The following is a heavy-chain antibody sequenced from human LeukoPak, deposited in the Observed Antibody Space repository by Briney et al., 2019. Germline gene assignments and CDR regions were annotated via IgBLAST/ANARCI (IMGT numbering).Heavy chain of an antibody. CDR3: ARGYCSSTSCSTDAFDI. V-gene: IGHV1-18*01. CDR2: ISAYNGNT. D-gene: IGHD2-2*01. J-gene: IGHJ3*02. CDR1: GYTFTSYG. Sequence: ASVKVSCKASGYTFTSYGISWVRQAPGQGLEWMGWISAYNGNTNCAQKLQGRVTMTTDTSTSTAYMELRSLRSDDTAVYYCARGYCSSTSCSTDAFDIWGQGTMVTVSS.